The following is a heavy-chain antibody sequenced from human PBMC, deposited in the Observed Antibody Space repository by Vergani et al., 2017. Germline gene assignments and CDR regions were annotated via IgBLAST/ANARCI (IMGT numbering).Heavy chain of an antibody. CDR3: ARGGGADGRFDP. CDR2: INHSGST. D-gene: IGHD3-10*01. J-gene: IGHJ5*02. Sequence: QVQLQQWGAGLLKPSETLSLTCAVYGGSFSGYYWSWIRQPPGKGREWIGEINHSGSTNYNPSLKSRVTISVDTSKNQFSLKLSSVTAADTAVYYCARGGGADGRFDPWGQGTLVTVSS. CDR1: GGSFSGYY. V-gene: IGHV4-34*01.